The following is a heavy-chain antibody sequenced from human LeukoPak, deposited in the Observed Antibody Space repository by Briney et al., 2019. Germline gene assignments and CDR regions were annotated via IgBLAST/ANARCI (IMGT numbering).Heavy chain of an antibody. CDR1: GGSISSGSYY. CDR2: IYTSGST. J-gene: IGHJ4*02. CDR3: AGNYYGSGSYYSEDRY. V-gene: IGHV4-61*02. Sequence: PSQTLSLTCTVSGGSISSGSYYWSWIRQPAGKGLEWIGRIYTSGSTNYNPSLKSRVTISVDTSKNQFSLKLSSVTAADTAVYYCAGNYYGSGSYYSEDRYWGQGTLVTVSS. D-gene: IGHD3-10*01.